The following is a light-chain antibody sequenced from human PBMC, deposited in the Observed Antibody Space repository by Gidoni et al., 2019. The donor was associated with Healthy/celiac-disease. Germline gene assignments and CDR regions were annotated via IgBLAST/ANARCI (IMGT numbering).Light chain of an antibody. Sequence: DIQMNQSPSSLSASVGERVTITCQASQDIRNYLNWYQQKPGKAPKLLIYDASNLETGVPSSFSGSGSGTDFTFTISSLQPEDIATYYCQQYDNLLPFTFGPGTKVDIK. CDR1: QDIRNY. CDR2: DAS. J-gene: IGKJ3*01. V-gene: IGKV1-33*01. CDR3: QQYDNLLPFT.